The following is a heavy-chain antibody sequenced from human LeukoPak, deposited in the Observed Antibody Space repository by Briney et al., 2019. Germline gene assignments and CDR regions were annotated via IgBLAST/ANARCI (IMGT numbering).Heavy chain of an antibody. V-gene: IGHV1-69*05. Sequence: ASVKVSCKASGGTFSSYAISWVRQAPGQRLEWMGGIIPIFGTANYAQKFQGRVTITTDESTSTAYMELSSLRSEDTAVYYCARDSCGGDCYPGSYAFDIWGQGTMVTVSS. J-gene: IGHJ3*02. CDR1: GGTFSSYA. D-gene: IGHD2-21*02. CDR2: IIPIFGTA. CDR3: ARDSCGGDCYPGSYAFDI.